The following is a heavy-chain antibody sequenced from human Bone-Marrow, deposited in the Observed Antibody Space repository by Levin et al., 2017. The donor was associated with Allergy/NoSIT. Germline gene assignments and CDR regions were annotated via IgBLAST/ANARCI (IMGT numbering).Heavy chain of an antibody. CDR3: ARMQSSSWYAEYFQH. CDR2: IKEDGTEE. Sequence: GGSLRLSCVDSGFTFRNYWMSWVRQAPGKGLEWVANIKEDGTEENYVDSVKGRFTISRDNAKNSLYLQMNSLRAEDRAVYYCARMQSSSWYAEYFQHWGQGTLVTVSS. CDR1: GFTFRNYW. V-gene: IGHV3-7*01. J-gene: IGHJ1*01. D-gene: IGHD6-13*01.